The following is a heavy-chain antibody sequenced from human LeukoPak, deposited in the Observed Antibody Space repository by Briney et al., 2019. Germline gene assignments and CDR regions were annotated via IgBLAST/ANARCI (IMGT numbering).Heavy chain of an antibody. V-gene: IGHV1-18*01. CDR1: GYTFTSYG. D-gene: IGHD3-22*01. J-gene: IGHJ3*02. Sequence: ASVKVSCKASGYTFTSYGISWVRQAPGQGLEWMGWISAYNGNTNYAQKLQGRVTMTTDTSTSTAYMELRSLRSDDTAVYYCARDLYYYDSSGHDAFDIWGQGTMVTVSS. CDR2: ISAYNGNT. CDR3: ARDLYYYDSSGHDAFDI.